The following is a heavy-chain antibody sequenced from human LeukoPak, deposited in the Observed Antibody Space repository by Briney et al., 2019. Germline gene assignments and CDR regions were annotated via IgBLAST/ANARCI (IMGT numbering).Heavy chain of an antibody. CDR1: GFTFSSYW. Sequence: GSLRLSCAASGFTFSSYWISWVRQAPGKGLEWVANIKQDGSEKYYVDSVKGRFTISRDNAKNSLYLQMNSLRAEDTAVYYCARGHSSGWYWGFDYWGQGTLVTVSS. CDR3: ARGHSSGWYWGFDY. CDR2: IKQDGSEK. J-gene: IGHJ4*02. V-gene: IGHV3-7*03. D-gene: IGHD6-19*01.